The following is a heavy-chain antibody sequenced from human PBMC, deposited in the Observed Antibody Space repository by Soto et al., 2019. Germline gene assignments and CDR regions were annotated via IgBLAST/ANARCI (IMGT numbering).Heavy chain of an antibody. D-gene: IGHD3-16*02. CDR3: ARLVNYYFGMDV. CDR1: DTTHW. CDR2: IYPGDSDT. J-gene: IGHJ6*02. V-gene: IGHV5-51*01. Sequence: GESLKISCKASDTTHWIGWVRQKPGKGLEWMGIIYPGDSDTKYSPSFQGQVTISVDKSISTAYLHWSSLKASDTATYYCARLVNYYFGMDVWGPGTTVTVSS.